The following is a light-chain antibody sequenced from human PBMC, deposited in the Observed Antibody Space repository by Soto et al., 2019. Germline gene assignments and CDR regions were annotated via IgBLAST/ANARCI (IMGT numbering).Light chain of an antibody. CDR3: QQHGRSPLMYT. Sequence: EIVLTQSPGTLSLSPGERATLSCRASQSVNSNFLAWSQQKPGQAPRLLIYGASTRAACVPDRFSGSGSGTDFTLTITRLEPEDFAMSYCQQHGRSPLMYTCGQGTKLVVK. CDR1: QSVNSNF. V-gene: IGKV3-20*01. CDR2: GAS. J-gene: IGKJ2*01.